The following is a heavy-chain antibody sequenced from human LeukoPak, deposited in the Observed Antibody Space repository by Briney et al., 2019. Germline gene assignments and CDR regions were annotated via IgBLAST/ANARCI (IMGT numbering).Heavy chain of an antibody. D-gene: IGHD6-13*01. CDR2: ISSSGSTI. Sequence: GGSLRLSCAASGFTFSDYYMSWIRQAPGKGLEWVSYISSSGSTIYYADSVKGRFTISRDNAKNSYLQMNSLRAEDTAVYYCAIAKQSGSWFHDAFDIWGQGTMVTVSS. V-gene: IGHV3-11*01. J-gene: IGHJ3*02. CDR1: GFTFSDYY. CDR3: AIAKQSGSWFHDAFDI.